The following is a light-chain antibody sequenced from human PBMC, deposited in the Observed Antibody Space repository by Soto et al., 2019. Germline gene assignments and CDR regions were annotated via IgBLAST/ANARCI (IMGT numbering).Light chain of an antibody. CDR3: QQRSNWPA. V-gene: IGKV3-11*01. J-gene: IGKJ1*01. CDR1: QGIRNY. Sequence: EVVLTQSPATLSLSPGERATLSCRASQGIRNYLAWYQQKPGQAPRLLIYDASNRATGIPARFSGSGSGTDFTLTISSLEPEDFAVYCCQQRSNWPAFGQGTKV. CDR2: DAS.